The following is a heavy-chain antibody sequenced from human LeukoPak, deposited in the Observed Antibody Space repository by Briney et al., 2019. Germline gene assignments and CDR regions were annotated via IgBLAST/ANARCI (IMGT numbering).Heavy chain of an antibody. D-gene: IGHD3-22*01. CDR2: IIPIFGIA. V-gene: IGHV1-69*04. CDR3: ARGDDSSAPDWFDP. Sequence: ASVKVSCKASGGTLSSYAISWVRQAPGQGLEWMGRIIPIFGIANYAQKFQGRVTITADKSTSTAYMELSSLRSEDTAVYYCARGDDSSAPDWFDPWGQGTLVTVSS. CDR1: GGTLSSYA. J-gene: IGHJ5*02.